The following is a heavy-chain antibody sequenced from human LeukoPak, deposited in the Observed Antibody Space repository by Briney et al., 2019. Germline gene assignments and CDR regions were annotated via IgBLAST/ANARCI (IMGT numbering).Heavy chain of an antibody. CDR3: ARQIVVVPAALYWFDP. J-gene: IGHJ5*02. Sequence: SETLSLTCTVSGGSISSYYWNWVRQPPGKGLERIGYIYYSGSTNYNPSLKSRVTISVDTSKNQFSLKLSSVTAADTAVYYCARQIVVVPAALYWFDPWGQGTLVTVSS. CDR1: GGSISSYY. D-gene: IGHD2-15*01. V-gene: IGHV4-59*08. CDR2: IYYSGST.